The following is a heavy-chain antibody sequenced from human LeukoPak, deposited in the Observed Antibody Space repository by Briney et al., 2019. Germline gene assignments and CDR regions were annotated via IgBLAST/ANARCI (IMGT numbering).Heavy chain of an antibody. J-gene: IGHJ3*02. Sequence: SETLSLTCNVSGGSISPYYWSWIRQPPGKGLEWIGYIYYSGSTNYNPSLKSRVAISVDTSKNQVSLRLSSVTAADTAVYYCARGGSIVGATPHDAFDIWGQGTVVTVS. D-gene: IGHD1-26*01. CDR3: ARGGSIVGATPHDAFDI. V-gene: IGHV4-59*01. CDR1: GGSISPYY. CDR2: IYYSGST.